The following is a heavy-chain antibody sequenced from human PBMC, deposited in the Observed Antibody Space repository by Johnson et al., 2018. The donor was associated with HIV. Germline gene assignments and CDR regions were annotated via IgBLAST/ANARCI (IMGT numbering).Heavy chain of an antibody. Sequence: QVQLVESGGGLVQPGGSLRLSCAASGFIFRNYGMHWVRQAPGNGLEWVAFIRFDGSSKYYADSVKGRFTISRDNSKNTLYLQMNSLRAEDTAVYYCAKNGARGDAFDIWGQGTMVTVSS. V-gene: IGHV3-30*02. J-gene: IGHJ3*02. CDR3: AKNGARGDAFDI. CDR1: GFIFRNYG. D-gene: IGHD2-8*01. CDR2: IRFDGSSK.